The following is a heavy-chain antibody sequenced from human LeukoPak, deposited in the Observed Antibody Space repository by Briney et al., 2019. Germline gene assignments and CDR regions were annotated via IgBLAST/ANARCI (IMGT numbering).Heavy chain of an antibody. D-gene: IGHD3-22*01. CDR3: AKAPETYYYDSSGSRNDY. CDR2: ISGSGGST. V-gene: IGHV3-23*01. Sequence: PGGSLRLSCAASRLTFSSYAMSWVRQAPGKGLEWVSAISGSGGSTYYADSVKGRFTISRDNSKNTLYLQMNSLRAEDTAVYYCAKAPETYYYDSSGSRNDYWGQGTLVTVSS. J-gene: IGHJ4*02. CDR1: RLTFSSYA.